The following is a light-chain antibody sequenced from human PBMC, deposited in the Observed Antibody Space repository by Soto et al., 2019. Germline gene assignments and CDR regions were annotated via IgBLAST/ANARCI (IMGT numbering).Light chain of an antibody. CDR2: GAS. CDR3: QQYRRSPPFT. Sequence: EIVMTQSPATLSVSPGERATLSCRASQSVSSSLAWYQQKPGQAPRLLIYGASTRSTGIPARFSGSGSGTEFSLTISILQSEDFAVYYCQQYRRSPPFTFGQGTKVEIK. CDR1: QSVSSS. J-gene: IGKJ2*01. V-gene: IGKV3-15*01.